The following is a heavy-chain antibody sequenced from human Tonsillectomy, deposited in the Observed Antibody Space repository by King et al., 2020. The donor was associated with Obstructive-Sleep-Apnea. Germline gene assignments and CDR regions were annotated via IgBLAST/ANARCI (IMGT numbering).Heavy chain of an antibody. J-gene: IGHJ5*02. CDR3: ASRGRYFDWLTH. CDR1: GGSISSYY. Sequence: VQLQESGPGLVKPSETLSLTCTVSGGSISSYYWSWIRQPPGKGLEWIGYIYYSGSTNYNPSLKSRVTISVDTSKNQFSLKLSSVTAADTAMYYCASRGRYFDWLTHWGQGTLVTVSS. D-gene: IGHD3-9*01. V-gene: IGHV4-59*08. CDR2: IYYSGST.